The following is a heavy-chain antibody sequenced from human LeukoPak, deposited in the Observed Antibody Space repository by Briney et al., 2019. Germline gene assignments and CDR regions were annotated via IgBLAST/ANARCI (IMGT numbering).Heavy chain of an antibody. CDR3: ARANVLLRFGELFHDAFDI. CDR2: MNPNSGNT. D-gene: IGHD3-10*01. V-gene: IGHV1-8*01. CDR1: GYTFTSYD. J-gene: IGHJ3*02. Sequence: ASVKVSCKASGYTFTSYDIHWVRQATGQGLEWMGWMNPNSGNTGYAQKFQGRVTMTRNTSISTAYMELRSLRSDDTAVYYCARANVLLRFGELFHDAFDIWGQGTMVTVSS.